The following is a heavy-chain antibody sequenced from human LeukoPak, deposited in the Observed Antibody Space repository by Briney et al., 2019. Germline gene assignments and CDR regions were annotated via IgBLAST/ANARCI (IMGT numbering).Heavy chain of an antibody. V-gene: IGHV3-53*05. CDR2: IYSGGST. D-gene: IGHD3-22*01. CDR1: GFTVSSNY. J-gene: IGHJ3*02. CDR3: ARNRYYYDSSGFDAFDI. Sequence: AGGSLRLSCAASGFTVSSNYMSWVRQAPGKGLEWVSVIYSGGSTYYADSVKGRFTISRDNSKNTLYLQMNSLRAEDTAVYYCARNRYYYDSSGFDAFDIWGQGTMVTVSS.